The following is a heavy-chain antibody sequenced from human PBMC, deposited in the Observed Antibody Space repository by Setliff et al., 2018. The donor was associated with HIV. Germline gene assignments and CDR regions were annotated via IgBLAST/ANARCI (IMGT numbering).Heavy chain of an antibody. Sequence: SETLSLTCSVSGGSLSSGSHYCTWLRQAAGKGLEWIGRIYTSGSTNYNPSLKSRVTMSVDTSKNQFSLNLTSVTAADTAVYYCARLPDINSWPFDYWARGTLVTVSS. CDR1: GGSLSSGSHY. CDR3: ARLPDINSWPFDY. CDR2: IYTSGST. J-gene: IGHJ4*02. D-gene: IGHD6-13*01. V-gene: IGHV4-61*02.